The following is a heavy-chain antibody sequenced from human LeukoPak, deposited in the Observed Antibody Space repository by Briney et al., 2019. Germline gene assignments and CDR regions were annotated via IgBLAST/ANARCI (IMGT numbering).Heavy chain of an antibody. J-gene: IGHJ3*02. CDR3: ARGRPYCSSTSCYYLNAFDI. D-gene: IGHD2-2*01. CDR1: GDSIINSHYY. CDR2: VYYSVST. V-gene: IGHV4-39*07. Sequence: SETLSLTCTVSGDSIINSHYYWGWIRQPPGKGLEWIGSVYYSVSTYYNPSLKSRVTISLDTSKNQFSLRLSSVTAADTAVYYCARGRPYCSSTSCYYLNAFDIWGQGTMVTVSS.